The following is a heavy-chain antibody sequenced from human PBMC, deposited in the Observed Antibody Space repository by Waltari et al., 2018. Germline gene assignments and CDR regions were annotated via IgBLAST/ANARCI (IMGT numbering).Heavy chain of an antibody. CDR2: IRDSGVIT. J-gene: IGHJ4*02. V-gene: IGHV3-23*01. CDR3: ARHLYSIDYLELGN. Sequence: EVHLLESGGGLAQPGGSLRLSCAASGFNFISYAMSWVRQAPGKGLEWVSGIRDSGVITKYADSGRGRFTVSRDNSKNTVFLQLNSLRAEDTAIYYCARHLYSIDYLELGNWGQGTLVTVSS. D-gene: IGHD3-22*01. CDR1: GFNFISYA.